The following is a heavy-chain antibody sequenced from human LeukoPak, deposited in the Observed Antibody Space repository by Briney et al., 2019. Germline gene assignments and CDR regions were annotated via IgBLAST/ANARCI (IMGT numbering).Heavy chain of an antibody. Sequence: ASVKVSCKASGYTFTGYYMHWVRQAPGQGLEWMGWINPNSGGTNYAQKFQGRVTMTRDTSISTAYMELSRLRSDDTAVYYCASGTDYDILTGYQNYYYYYMDVWGKGTTVTVSS. J-gene: IGHJ6*03. CDR3: ASGTDYDILTGYQNYYYYYMDV. CDR1: GYTFTGYY. D-gene: IGHD3-9*01. CDR2: INPNSGGT. V-gene: IGHV1-2*02.